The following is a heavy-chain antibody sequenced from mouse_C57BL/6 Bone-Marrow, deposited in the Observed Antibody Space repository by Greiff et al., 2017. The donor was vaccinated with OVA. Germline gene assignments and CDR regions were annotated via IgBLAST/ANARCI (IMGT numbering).Heavy chain of an antibody. CDR2: IDPSDSYT. CDR1: GYTFTSYW. J-gene: IGHJ4*01. CDR3: ARDDGYYGYAMDY. V-gene: IGHV1-59*01. D-gene: IGHD2-3*01. Sequence: VPLQQPGAELVRPGTSVKLSCKASGYTFTSYWMHWVKQRPGQGLAWIGVIDPSDSYTNYNQKFKGKATLTVDTSSSTAYMQLSSLASEDSAVYYCARDDGYYGYAMDYWGQGTSVTVSS.